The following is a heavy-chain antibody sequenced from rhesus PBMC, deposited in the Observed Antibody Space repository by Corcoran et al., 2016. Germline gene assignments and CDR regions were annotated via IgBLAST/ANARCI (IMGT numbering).Heavy chain of an antibody. CDR2: INSGGGST. D-gene: IGHD3-3*01. CDR3: AKALPTYCNFWTGPFDF. J-gene: IGHJ3*01. CDR1: GFTFSSYG. Sequence: EVQLVETGGGLVQPGGSLKLSCAASGFTFSSYGMSWVRQAPGKGLEWVSAINSGGGSTYHANSVQGPFTISRDNSKNTLSLQMNSLRAEDTAVYYCAKALPTYCNFWTGPFDFWGQGLRVTVSS. V-gene: IGHV3S5*01.